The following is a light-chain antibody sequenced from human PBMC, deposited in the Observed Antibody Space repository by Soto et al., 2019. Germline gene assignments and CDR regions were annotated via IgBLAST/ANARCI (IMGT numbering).Light chain of an antibody. CDR2: DVS. Sequence: VLTQPRSVSGSPGQSVTISCTGTSSDVGGYNYVSWYQQHPGKAPKLMIYDVSQRPSGVPDRFSGSKSGNTASLTISGLQAEDEADYYCCSYAGSYTLYVFGTGTKVTVL. CDR3: CSYAGSYTLYV. V-gene: IGLV2-11*01. CDR1: SSDVGGYNY. J-gene: IGLJ1*01.